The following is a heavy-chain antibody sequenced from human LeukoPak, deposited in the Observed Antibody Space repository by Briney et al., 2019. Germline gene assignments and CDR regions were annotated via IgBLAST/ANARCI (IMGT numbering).Heavy chain of an antibody. Sequence: PGGSLRLSCAASGFTFSGHCMDWGRQAPGERLEWVGRTRNKAKSYTTEYAASVKGRFTISRDYSESSLYLQMNSLKTADTAVYYCARGARESNNYVYGVDVWGPGTTVTVSS. CDR1: GFTFSGHC. J-gene: IGHJ6*02. CDR3: ARGARESNNYVYGVDV. V-gene: IGHV3-72*01. D-gene: IGHD5-24*01. CDR2: TRNKAKSYTT.